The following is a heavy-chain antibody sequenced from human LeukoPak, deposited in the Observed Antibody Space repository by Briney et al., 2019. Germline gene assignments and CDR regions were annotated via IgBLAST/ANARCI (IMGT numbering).Heavy chain of an antibody. Sequence: GWSLRLSCAASGFTVSSNYMSWVRQAPGKGLEWVSAISGSGGSTYYADSVKGRFTISRDNSKNTLYLQMNSLRAEDTAVYYCAKAVSYYYYYGMDVWGQGTTVTVSS. CDR3: AKAVSYYYYYGMDV. J-gene: IGHJ6*02. CDR2: ISGSGGST. CDR1: GFTVSSNY. V-gene: IGHV3-23*01.